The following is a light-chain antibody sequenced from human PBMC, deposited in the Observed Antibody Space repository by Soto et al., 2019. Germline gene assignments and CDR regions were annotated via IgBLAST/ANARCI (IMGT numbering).Light chain of an antibody. CDR1: QSVSIY. Sequence: EIVLTQSPATVSLSPGERATLSCRASQSVSIYLAWYQQKPGQAPRLLIYDASNRASDIPARFSGSGSETDFTLTISSLEPEDSAVYFCQQYTGPPTTFGQGTRLEIK. J-gene: IGKJ5*01. V-gene: IGKV3-11*01. CDR3: QQYTGPPTT. CDR2: DAS.